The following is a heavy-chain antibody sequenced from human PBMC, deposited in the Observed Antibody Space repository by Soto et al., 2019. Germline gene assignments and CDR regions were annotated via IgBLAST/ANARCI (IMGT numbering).Heavy chain of an antibody. J-gene: IGHJ4*02. Sequence: QVPLVQSGAEVKKPGSSVKVSCKASGCTFSNYVVNWVRQAPGQGLEWMGRIIPISGAANYAQKFQGRVTITADKSTSTAYMELSSLRSEDTAVYYCARDMTRTVVPYFDFWGQGALVTVSS. D-gene: IGHD1-7*01. CDR3: ARDMTRTVVPYFDF. V-gene: IGHV1-69*06. CDR2: IIPISGAA. CDR1: GCTFSNYV.